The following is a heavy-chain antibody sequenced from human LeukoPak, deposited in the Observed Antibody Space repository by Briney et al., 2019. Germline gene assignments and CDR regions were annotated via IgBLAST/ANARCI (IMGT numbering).Heavy chain of an antibody. CDR2: INHSGST. D-gene: IGHD2-2*01. V-gene: IGHV4-34*01. J-gene: IGHJ6*02. CDR3: ARYCSSTSCYYYYGMDV. CDR1: GGSFNGYY. Sequence: SETLSLTCAVYGGSFNGYYWSWIRQPPGKGLEWIGEINHSGSTNYNPSLKSRVTISVDTSKNQFSLKLSSVTAADTAVYYCARYCSSTSCYYYYGMDVWGQGTTVTVSS.